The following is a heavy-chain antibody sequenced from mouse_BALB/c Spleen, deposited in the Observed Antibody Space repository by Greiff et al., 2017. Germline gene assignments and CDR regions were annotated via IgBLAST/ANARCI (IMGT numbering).Heavy chain of an antibody. CDR1: GFSLTGYG. J-gene: IGHJ4*01. CDR3: ARRRFPYAMAY. Sequence: VQRQQSGPGLVAPSQSLSITCTVSGFSLTGYGVNWVRQPPGEGLVWLGMIWGDGSTDYNSAPKSRLSISKDNSKSQVFLQMNSLQTTDTARYYCARRRFPYAMAYWGQGTSVTVSA. CDR2: IWGDGST. V-gene: IGHV2-6-7*01.